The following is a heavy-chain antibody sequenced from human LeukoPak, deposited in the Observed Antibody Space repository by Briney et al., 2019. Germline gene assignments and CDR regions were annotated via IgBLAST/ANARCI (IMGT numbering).Heavy chain of an antibody. CDR3: ARGTDANKFGNI. D-gene: IGHD1/OR15-1a*01. J-gene: IGHJ4*02. CDR1: GGSFSDHY. Sequence: SETLTLTCGVYGGSFSDHYWTWIRHSPGKGLEWIGESSHNEGTHSNPSLKSRVTMSLDTSKNQFYLNLNSVTAADTAAYYCARGTDANKFGNIWGEGSLLTVSP. V-gene: IGHV4-34*01. CDR2: SSHNEGT.